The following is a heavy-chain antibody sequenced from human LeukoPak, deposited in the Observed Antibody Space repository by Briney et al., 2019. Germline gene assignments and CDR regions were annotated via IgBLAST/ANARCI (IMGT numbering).Heavy chain of an antibody. CDR1: GGTFSSYA. V-gene: IGHV1-69*13. J-gene: IGHJ3*02. Sequence: ASVKVSCKASGGTFSSYAISWVRQAPGQGLEWMGGIIPIFGTANYAQKFQGRVTITADESTSTAYMELSSLRSEDTAVYYCARAGRVGATYAFDIWGQGTMVTVSS. CDR2: IIPIFGTA. CDR3: ARAGRVGATYAFDI. D-gene: IGHD1-26*01.